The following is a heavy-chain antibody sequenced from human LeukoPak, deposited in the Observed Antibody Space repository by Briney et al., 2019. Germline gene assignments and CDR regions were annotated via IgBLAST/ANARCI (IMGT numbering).Heavy chain of an antibody. Sequence: GASVKVSCKASGGTFSSYAISWVRQAPGQGLEWMGRIIPILGIANCAQKFQGRVTITADKSTSTAYMELSSLRSEDTAVYYCATKGGTMYYYYGMDVWGQGTTVTVSS. D-gene: IGHD4/OR15-4a*01. V-gene: IGHV1-69*04. J-gene: IGHJ6*02. CDR1: GGTFSSYA. CDR2: IIPILGIA. CDR3: ATKGGTMYYYYGMDV.